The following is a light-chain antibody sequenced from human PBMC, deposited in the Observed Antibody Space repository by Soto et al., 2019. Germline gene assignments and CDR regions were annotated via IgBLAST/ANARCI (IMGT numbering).Light chain of an antibody. CDR1: SSDVGSYNP. CDR3: CSYAGSSTFPYV. J-gene: IGLJ1*01. CDR2: EVS. Sequence: QSVLTQPASVSGSPGQSITISCTGTSSDVGSYNPVSWYQQHPGKAPKLMIYEVSKRPSGVSNRFSGSKSGNTASLTISGLQAEDEADYYCCSYAGSSTFPYVFGTGTKVTVL. V-gene: IGLV2-23*02.